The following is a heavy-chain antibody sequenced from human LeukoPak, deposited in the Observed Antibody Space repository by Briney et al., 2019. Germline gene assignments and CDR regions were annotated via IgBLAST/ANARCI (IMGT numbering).Heavy chain of an antibody. CDR3: ARCSIVATPDYYFDY. CDR1: GGSITSSSYY. D-gene: IGHD5-12*01. Sequence: SETLSLTCTVSGGSITSSSYYWGWIRQPPGKGLEWIVSIYYSGSTYYNPSLKSRVTISVDTSKNQFSLKLRSVTAADTAVYYCARCSIVATPDYYFDYWGQGTMVSVSS. V-gene: IGHV4-39*07. J-gene: IGHJ4*02. CDR2: IYYSGST.